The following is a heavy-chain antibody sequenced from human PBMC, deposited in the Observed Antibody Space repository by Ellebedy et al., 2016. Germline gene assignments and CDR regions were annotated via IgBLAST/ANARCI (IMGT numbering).Heavy chain of an antibody. CDR2: ISSSSSYT. J-gene: IGHJ4*02. D-gene: IGHD2-15*01. V-gene: IGHV3-11*05. CDR3: ARERPPPSCSGGSCYYDY. Sequence: GESLKISXAASGFTFSDYYMSWIRQAPGKGLEWVSYISSSSSYTNYADSVKGRFTISRDNAKNSLYLQMNSLRAEDTAVYYCARERPPPSCSGGSCYYDYWGQGTLVTVSS. CDR1: GFTFSDYY.